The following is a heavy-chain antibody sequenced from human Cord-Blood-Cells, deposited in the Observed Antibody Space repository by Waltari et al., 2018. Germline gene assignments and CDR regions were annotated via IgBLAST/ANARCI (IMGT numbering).Heavy chain of an antibody. CDR2: IIPILGIA. V-gene: IGHV1-69*04. J-gene: IGHJ4*02. CDR3: ARASVAYDSSGYWF. D-gene: IGHD3-22*01. Sequence: QVQLVQSGAEVQKPGPSVKVPCKASGVTFSSSPISWVRQAPGQGLEWRGGIIPILGIANYAQKFQGRVTITADESTSTAYMELSSLRSEDTAVYYCARASVAYDSSGYWFWGQGTLVTVSS. CDR1: GVTFSSSP.